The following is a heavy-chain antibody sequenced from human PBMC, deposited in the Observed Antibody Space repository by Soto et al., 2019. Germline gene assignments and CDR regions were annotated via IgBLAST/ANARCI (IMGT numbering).Heavy chain of an antibody. CDR2: INHSGST. J-gene: IGHJ4*02. D-gene: IGHD1-26*01. Sequence: PSRTLSLPCVLYVGCFSVYYWTWIRQPPGRGLEWIGEINHSGSTNDNPSPKSRVTISVDTSKNQLSLKLSSVTAADTAVYYCARGRWGGSYLGYWGQGTLVTVSS. CDR3: ARGRWGGSYLGY. CDR1: VGCFSVYY. V-gene: IGHV4-34*01.